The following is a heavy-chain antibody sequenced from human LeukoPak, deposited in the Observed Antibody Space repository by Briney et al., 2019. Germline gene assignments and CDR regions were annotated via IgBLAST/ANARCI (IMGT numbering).Heavy chain of an antibody. D-gene: IGHD6-19*01. CDR2: ISYDGSNK. Sequence: PGGSLRLSCAASGFTFSSYAMHWVRQAPGKGLEWVAVISYDGSNKYYADSVKGRFTISRDNSKNTLYLQMNSLRAEDTAVYYCARYWGAVAVHSHWGQGTLVTVSS. CDR1: GFTFSSYA. J-gene: IGHJ4*02. CDR3: ARYWGAVAVHSH. V-gene: IGHV3-30*04.